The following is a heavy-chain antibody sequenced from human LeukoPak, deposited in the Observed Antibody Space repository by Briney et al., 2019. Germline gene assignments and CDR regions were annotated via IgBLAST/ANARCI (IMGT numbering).Heavy chain of an antibody. D-gene: IGHD1-26*01. CDR1: GGSFSGHY. J-gene: IGHJ4*02. CDR3: GTSEVGSSSYESYDY. V-gene: IGHV4-34*12. Sequence: PSQTLSLTCAVYGGSFSGHYWTWIRQPPCKGQYWIGPIIHSGITNYNPSLNSRVTISVDRSKNQFSLRLTSVTAADTAVYYCGTSEVGSSSYESYDYWGQGTQVTVSA. CDR2: IIHSGIT.